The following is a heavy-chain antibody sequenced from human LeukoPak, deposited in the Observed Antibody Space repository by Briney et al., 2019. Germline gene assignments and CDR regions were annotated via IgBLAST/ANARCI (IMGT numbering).Heavy chain of an antibody. CDR3: ARDLYSSRTNDAFVI. D-gene: IGHD6-13*01. CDR1: CGSNKSNRYY. V-gene: IGHV4-39*07. Sequence: SGTPFPPCTVSCGSNKSNRYYWGWIRPPPGEGVELIGSIYYSGNTYYNPSLKSRVTISVDTSKNQFSLKLSSVTAADTAVYYCARDLYSSRTNDAFVIWGQGTMVTVSS. CDR2: IYYSGNT. J-gene: IGHJ3*02.